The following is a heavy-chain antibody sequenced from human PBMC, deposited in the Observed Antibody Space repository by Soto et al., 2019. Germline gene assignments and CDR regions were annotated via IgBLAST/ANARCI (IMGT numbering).Heavy chain of an antibody. J-gene: IGHJ6*02. V-gene: IGHV4-34*01. D-gene: IGHD3-3*01. CDR1: GGSFSGYY. Sequence: PSHTLSLTPAVYGGSFSGYYWSWSREAPGKGREWLGAINHRGSTNYHPSLKSRVTISVDTAKNQCSLKLSSVTAADTAVYYCAREPALRYYYYYYGMDVWGQGTTVTVS. CDR3: AREPALRYYYYYYGMDV. CDR2: INHRGST.